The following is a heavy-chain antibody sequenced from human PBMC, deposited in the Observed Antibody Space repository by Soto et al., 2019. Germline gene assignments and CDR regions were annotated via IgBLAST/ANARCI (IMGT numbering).Heavy chain of an antibody. CDR3: AKPPRCYDYNNYGMDV. J-gene: IGHJ6*02. CDR2: ISGSGGST. CDR1: GFTFSSYA. V-gene: IGHV3-23*01. D-gene: IGHD5-12*01. Sequence: EVQLLESGGGLVQPGGSLRLSCAASGFTFSSYAMSWVRQAPGKGLEWVSAISGSGGSTYYADSVKGRFTISRDNSKNTLYLQMNSLRAEDTAVYYCAKPPRCYDYNNYGMDVWGQGTTVTVSS.